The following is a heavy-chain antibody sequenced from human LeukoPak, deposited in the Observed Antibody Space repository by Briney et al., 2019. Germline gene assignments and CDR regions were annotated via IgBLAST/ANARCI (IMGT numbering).Heavy chain of an antibody. V-gene: IGHV3-23*01. CDR1: GFTFSSYA. CDR2: ISGST. D-gene: IGHD1-1*01. CDR3: ARDPLGTRPGFDY. Sequence: GGSLRLSCAASGFTFSSYAMSWVRQAPGKGLEWVSGISGSTYYADSVKGRFTISRDNSKNTLYLQMNSLRAEDTAVYYCARDPLGTRPGFDYWGQGTLVTVSS. J-gene: IGHJ4*02.